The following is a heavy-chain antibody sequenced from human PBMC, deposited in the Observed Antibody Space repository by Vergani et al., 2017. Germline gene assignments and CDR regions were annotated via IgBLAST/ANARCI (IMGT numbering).Heavy chain of an antibody. CDR3: ARDLIVGATAERST. CDR1: GFTFSSYG. V-gene: IGHV3-33*01. J-gene: IGHJ3*01. D-gene: IGHD1-26*01. Sequence: QVQLVESGGGVVQPGRSLRLSCAASGFTFSSYGMHWVRQAPGKGLEWVAVIWYDGSNKYYADSVKGRFTISRDNAKNSLYLQMNSLRAEDTALYYCARDLIVGATAERSTWGQGTMVTVSS. CDR2: IWYDGSNK.